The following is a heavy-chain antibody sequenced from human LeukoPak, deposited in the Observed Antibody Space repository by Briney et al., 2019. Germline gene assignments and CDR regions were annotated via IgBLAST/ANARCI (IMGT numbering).Heavy chain of an antibody. CDR2: ISNSGNTI. V-gene: IGHV3-48*02. J-gene: IGHJ4*02. CDR1: GFTFSSYN. D-gene: IGHD3-22*01. CDR3: ARTGGSDSTGYYYPY. Sequence: GGSLRLSCAASGFTFSSYNMHWVRQAPGKGLEWVSYISNSGNTIYYADSVKGRFTISRDNAKNSLYLQMNSLSDEDTAVYYCARTGGSDSTGYYYPYWGQGTLVTISS.